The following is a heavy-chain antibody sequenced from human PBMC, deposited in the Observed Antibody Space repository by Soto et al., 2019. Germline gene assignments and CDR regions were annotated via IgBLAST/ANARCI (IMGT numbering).Heavy chain of an antibody. CDR2: ISYDGSNK. CDR1: GFTFSSYA. Sequence: QVQLVESGGGVVQPGRSLRLSCAASGFTFSSYAMHWVRQAPGKGLEWVAVISYDGSNKYYADSVKGRFTISRDNSKNTLYLQMNSLRAEDTDVYYCAGVWLPTGVDYWGQGTLVTVSS. J-gene: IGHJ4*02. CDR3: AGVWLPTGVDY. V-gene: IGHV3-30-3*01. D-gene: IGHD3-22*01.